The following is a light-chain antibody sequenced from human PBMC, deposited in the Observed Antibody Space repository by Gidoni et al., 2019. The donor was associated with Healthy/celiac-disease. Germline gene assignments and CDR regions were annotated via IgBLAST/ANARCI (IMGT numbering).Light chain of an antibody. CDR3: QQSYRTSWT. J-gene: IGKJ1*01. CDR1: QSISSY. V-gene: IGKV1-39*01. CDR2: AAS. Sequence: DLQMTQSPSSLSASVGDRVTITCRASQSISSYLNWYQQKPGKAPKLLIYAASSLQSGVPSRFSGSGSGTDFTLTISSLQPEDFATYYCQQSYRTSWTFXQXTKVEIK.